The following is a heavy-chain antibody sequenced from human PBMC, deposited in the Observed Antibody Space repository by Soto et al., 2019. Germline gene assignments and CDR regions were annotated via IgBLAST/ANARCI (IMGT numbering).Heavy chain of an antibody. CDR2: ISSSGTTI. CDR1: GLTFTSSS. J-gene: IGHJ4*01. CDR3: ATSFDF. Sequence: GGSLRLSCAASGLTFTSSSMNWVRQAPGKGLEWVSYISSSGTTIYYADSVKGRFTISRDNAKNSLFLQMNSLRAEDTAVYYCATSFDFWGHGTLVTVSS. V-gene: IGHV3-48*01.